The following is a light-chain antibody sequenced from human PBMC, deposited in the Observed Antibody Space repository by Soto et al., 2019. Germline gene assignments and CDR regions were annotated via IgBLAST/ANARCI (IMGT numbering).Light chain of an antibody. CDR2: RSS. Sequence: AIEMTQSPSSLSASVGDRVTITCRASEGSRNDLGWYRQKPGKAPELLIYRSSTLQNGVPSRFSGSGSGTYFTLTISSLQPEDFATYYCLQDDHYPYTFGQGTNVDI. CDR1: EGSRND. CDR3: LQDDHYPYT. J-gene: IGKJ2*01. V-gene: IGKV1-6*01.